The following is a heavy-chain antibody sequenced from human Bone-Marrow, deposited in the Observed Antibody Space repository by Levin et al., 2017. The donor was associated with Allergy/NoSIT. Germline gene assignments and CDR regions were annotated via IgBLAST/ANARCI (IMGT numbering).Heavy chain of an antibody. D-gene: IGHD4-23*01. J-gene: IGHJ2*01. V-gene: IGHV4-61*01. Sequence: SETLSLTCTVSGGSVSSGFYYWHWIRQPPGKGLEWIGYVHHTGDTNKNPSLKSPVTMSVDTSKNEFSLSLTSVTDADTALYYCARSKGYGGWYFDVWGRGTLVSVSS. CDR3: ARSKGYGGWYFDV. CDR1: GGSVSSGFYY. CDR2: VHHTGDT.